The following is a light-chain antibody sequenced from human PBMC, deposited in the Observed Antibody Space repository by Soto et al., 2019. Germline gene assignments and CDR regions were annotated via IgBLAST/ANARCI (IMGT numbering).Light chain of an antibody. J-gene: IGLJ3*02. Sequence: SYELTQPPSVSVSPGQTARITCSGDALPKHYAYWYQQKPGQAPVLVICKDTERPSGIPERFSGSSSGTTVTLTISGVQAEDEADYYCQSTDSSGTYWVFGGGTKLTVL. CDR1: ALPKHY. CDR3: QSTDSSGTYWV. V-gene: IGLV3-25*03. CDR2: KDT.